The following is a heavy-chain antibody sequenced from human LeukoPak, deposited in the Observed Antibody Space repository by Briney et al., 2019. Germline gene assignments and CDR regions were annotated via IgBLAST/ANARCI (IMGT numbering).Heavy chain of an antibody. CDR3: ARGNFWSGYCDY. CDR2: IYTSGST. CDR1: GGSISSGSYY. V-gene: IGHV4-61*02. D-gene: IGHD3-3*01. Sequence: SQTLSLTCIVSGGSISSGSYYWSWIRQPAGKGLEWIGRIYTSGSTNYNPSLKSRVTISVDTSKNQFSLKLSSVTAADTAVYYCARGNFWSGYCDYWGQGTLVTVSS. J-gene: IGHJ4*02.